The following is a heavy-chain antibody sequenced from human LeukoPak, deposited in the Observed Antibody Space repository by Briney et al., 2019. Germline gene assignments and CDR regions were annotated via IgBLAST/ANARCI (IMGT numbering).Heavy chain of an antibody. CDR2: ISSSSTYI. J-gene: IGHJ5*02. V-gene: IGHV3-21*01. Sequence: PGGSLRLSCAASGFTFSSYSMNWVRQAPGKGLEWVSSISSSSTYIYYGDSVRGRFTISRDNAKNSLYLQMNSLRAEDTAVYYCARGAGKSIAVAGRGGNWFDPWGQGTLVIVSS. CDR1: GFTFSSYS. CDR3: ARGAGKSIAVAGRGGNWFDP. D-gene: IGHD6-19*01.